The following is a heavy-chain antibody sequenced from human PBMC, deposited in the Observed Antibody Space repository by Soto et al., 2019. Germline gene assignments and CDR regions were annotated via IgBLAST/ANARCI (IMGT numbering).Heavy chain of an antibody. J-gene: IGHJ5*02. CDR1: GYTFTSYG. Sequence: QVQLVQSGAEVKKPGASVKVSCKASGYTFTSYGISWVRQAPGQGLEWMGGISAYTGNTHYAQKLQGRVTRTTDTSTSTAYMELRSLCAAATAVYYCARELLAAAGIDWSDRWGQGTLVTVSS. CDR2: ISAYTGNT. CDR3: ARELLAAAGIDWSDR. V-gene: IGHV1-18*01. D-gene: IGHD6-13*01.